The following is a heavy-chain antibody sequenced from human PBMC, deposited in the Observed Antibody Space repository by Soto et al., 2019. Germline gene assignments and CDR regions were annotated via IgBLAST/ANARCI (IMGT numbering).Heavy chain of an antibody. Sequence: QVQLVESGGGVVQPGRSLRLSCAASGFTFSSYGMHWVRQAPGKGLEWVAVISYDGSNKYYADSVKGRFTISRDNSKNTLYLQMNSLRAEDTAVYYCAKTTKVLYGDYYYMDVWGKGTTVTVSS. CDR1: GFTFSSYG. J-gene: IGHJ6*03. CDR2: ISYDGSNK. V-gene: IGHV3-30*18. D-gene: IGHD4-17*01. CDR3: AKTTKVLYGDYYYMDV.